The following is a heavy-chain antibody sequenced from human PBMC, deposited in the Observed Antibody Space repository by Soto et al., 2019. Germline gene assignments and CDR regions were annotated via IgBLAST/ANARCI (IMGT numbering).Heavy chain of an antibody. CDR3: ASEVMKRSSGPFFDY. CDR2: ISSSSSYI. CDR1: GLTFSSYS. J-gene: IGHJ4*02. V-gene: IGHV3-21*01. D-gene: IGHD6-19*01. Sequence: GGSLRLSCAASGLTFSSYSMNWVRQAPGKGLEWVSSISSSSSYIYYADSVKGRFTVSRDNAKNSLYLQMNSLRAEDTAVYYCASEVMKRSSGPFFDYWGQGTMVTVYS.